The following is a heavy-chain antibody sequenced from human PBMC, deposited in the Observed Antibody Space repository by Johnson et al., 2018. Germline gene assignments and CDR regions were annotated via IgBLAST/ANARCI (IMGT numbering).Heavy chain of an antibody. J-gene: IGHJ6*02. D-gene: IGHD3-22*01. V-gene: IGHV3-15*01. CDR2: IKSKTDGGTT. CDR1: GFTFSNAW. CDR3: TTTPYRITMIVLYYDGMDV. Sequence: VQLVQSGGGLVKPGGSLRLSCAASGFTFSNAWMSWVRQAPGKGLEWVGRIKSKTDGGTTDYAAPVKGRFTSSRDDSKNTLYLQMNSLKTVDTAVYYCTTTPYRITMIVLYYDGMDVWCQGTTFTVSS.